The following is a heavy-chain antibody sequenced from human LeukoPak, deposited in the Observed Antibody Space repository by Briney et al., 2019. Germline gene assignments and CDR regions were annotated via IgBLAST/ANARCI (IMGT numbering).Heavy chain of an antibody. CDR1: GGSVSGYY. CDR3: VRHSWSEKFSWDY. J-gene: IGHJ4*02. CDR2: MLYSGRT. Sequence: SETLSLTCTVSGGSVSGYYWSWIRQPPGKGLEWIGQMLYSGRTTYNPSLKYRVTMSVDTSRNQFSLKLSSVTAADTALYYCVRHSWSEKFSWDYWGQGTLVTVSP. V-gene: IGHV4-59*08.